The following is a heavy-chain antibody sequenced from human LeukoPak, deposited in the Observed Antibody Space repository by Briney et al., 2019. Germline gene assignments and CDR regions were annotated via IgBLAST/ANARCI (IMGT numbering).Heavy chain of an antibody. V-gene: IGHV3-33*01. CDR3: ARDSVVPAAIEQWLALDY. Sequence: GGSLRLSCAASGFTFSSYGMHWVRQAPGKGLEWVAVIWYDGSNKYYADSVKGRFTISRDNSKNTLYLQMNSLRAEDTAVYYCARDSVVPAAIEQWLALDYWGQGTLVTVSS. CDR2: IWYDGSNK. CDR1: GFTFSSYG. D-gene: IGHD2-2*01. J-gene: IGHJ4*02.